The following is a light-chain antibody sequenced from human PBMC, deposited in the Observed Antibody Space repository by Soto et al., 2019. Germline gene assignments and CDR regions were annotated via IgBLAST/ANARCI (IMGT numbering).Light chain of an antibody. J-gene: IGKJ5*01. CDR2: GAF. V-gene: IGKV3-11*01. Sequence: EIVLTQSPATLSLSPGERATLSCRASPSVANFVACYQQKPGQAPRLLIYGAFNRATGIPARFSGSGSGTDFTLTISSLEPEDSAVYYCQQRNIWPPVTFGHGTRLEI. CDR1: PSVANF. CDR3: QQRNIWPPVT.